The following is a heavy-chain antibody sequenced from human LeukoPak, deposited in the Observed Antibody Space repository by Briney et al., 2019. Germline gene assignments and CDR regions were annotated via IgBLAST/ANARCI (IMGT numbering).Heavy chain of an antibody. V-gene: IGHV4-34*01. D-gene: IGHD6-6*01. CDR2: INCSGST. CDR1: GGFFSGYY. Sequence: SETLSLTCAVYGGFFSGYYWSWIRQPPGKGLEWIGEINCSGSTNYNPSLKSRVTISVDTSKNQFSLKLSSVTAADTAVYYCARTSYYFDYWGQGTLVTVSS. J-gene: IGHJ4*02. CDR3: ARTSYYFDY.